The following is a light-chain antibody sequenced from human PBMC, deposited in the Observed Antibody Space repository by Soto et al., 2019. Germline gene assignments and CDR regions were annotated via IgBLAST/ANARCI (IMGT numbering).Light chain of an antibody. CDR3: QQYGSSPRT. Sequence: DIQMTQSPSTLSGSVGDRVTITCRASQTISSWLAWYQQKPGKAPKLLIYKASTLKSGVPSRFSGSGSGTDFTLTISRLEPEDSAVYYCQQYGSSPRTFGQGTKVEI. V-gene: IGKV1-5*03. J-gene: IGKJ1*01. CDR2: KAS. CDR1: QTISSW.